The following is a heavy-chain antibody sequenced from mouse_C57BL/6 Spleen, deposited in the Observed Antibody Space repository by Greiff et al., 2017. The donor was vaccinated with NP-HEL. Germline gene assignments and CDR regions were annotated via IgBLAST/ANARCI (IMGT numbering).Heavy chain of an antibody. CDR1: GFSLTSYG. J-gene: IGHJ4*01. V-gene: IGHV2-5*01. CDR3: AKVSYYSNYRGFFYAMDY. Sequence: QVQLQQSGPGLVQPSQSLSITYTVSGFSLTSYGVHWVRQSPGKGLEWLGVIWRGGSTDYNAAFMSRLSITKDNSKSQVFFKMNSLQADDTAIYYCAKVSYYSNYRGFFYAMDYWGQGTSVTVSS. D-gene: IGHD2-5*01. CDR2: IWRGGST.